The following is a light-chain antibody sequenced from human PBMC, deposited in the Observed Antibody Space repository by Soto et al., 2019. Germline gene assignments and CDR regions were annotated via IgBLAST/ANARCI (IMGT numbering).Light chain of an antibody. Sequence: QSALTQPASVAGSPGQSITISCTGTSSDVGLYNLVSWYQQHPGKAPKFMIYEVSKRPSGVPDRFSGSKSGNTASLTVSGLQAEDEADYYCSSYAGSNNWVVFGGGTKLTVL. J-gene: IGLJ2*01. CDR3: SSYAGSNNWVV. CDR1: SSDVGLYNL. CDR2: EVS. V-gene: IGLV2-8*01.